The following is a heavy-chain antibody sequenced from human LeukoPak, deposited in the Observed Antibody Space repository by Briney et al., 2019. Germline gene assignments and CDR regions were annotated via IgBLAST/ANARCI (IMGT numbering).Heavy chain of an antibody. CDR2: INSDGSLT. Sequence: PGGSLRLSCAASGFTFSTYWMHWVRHAPGKVLVWVTHINSDGSLTDYADSVKGRFTISRDNTKNTLYLQMNSLRAEDTAVYYRARVTSGSYHWGYWGQGTLVTVSS. CDR3: ARVTSGSYHWGY. J-gene: IGHJ4*02. D-gene: IGHD1-26*01. V-gene: IGHV3-74*01. CDR1: GFTFSTYW.